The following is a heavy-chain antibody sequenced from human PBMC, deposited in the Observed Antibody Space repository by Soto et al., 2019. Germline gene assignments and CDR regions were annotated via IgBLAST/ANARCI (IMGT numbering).Heavy chain of an antibody. V-gene: IGHV1-18*01. CDR3: ARDLNPRWFDP. CDR2: ISAYNGNT. CDR1: RYTNASYA. Sequence: APVKLCSKASRYTNASYALCWLRQSPGQGLEWMGWISAYNGNTNHAQKLQGRVTMTTDTSTSTAYMELSSLRSDDTAVYYCARDLNPRWFDPCGEGTLVTVYS. J-gene: IGHJ5*02.